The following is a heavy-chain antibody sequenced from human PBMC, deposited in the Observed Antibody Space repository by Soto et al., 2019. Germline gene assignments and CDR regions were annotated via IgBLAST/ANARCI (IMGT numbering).Heavy chain of an antibody. CDR3: ARSRGGAVADSFDF. CDR2: ISRDGTNK. D-gene: IGHD2-21*01. J-gene: IGHJ4*02. Sequence: GGSLRLSCAASGSTFRSIAIHWAGQAPGKGLEWVAVISRDGTNKYYVDSVKGRFTISRDNSKDTVYLQMNSLRDEDSAMFYCARSRGGAVADSFDFWGQGTLVTVSS. V-gene: IGHV3-30*04. CDR1: GSTFRSIA.